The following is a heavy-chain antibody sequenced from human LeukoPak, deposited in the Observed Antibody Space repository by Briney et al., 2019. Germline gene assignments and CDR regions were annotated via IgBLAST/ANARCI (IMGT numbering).Heavy chain of an antibody. CDR3: ATGPYSSGWYNWFDP. D-gene: IGHD6-19*01. CDR2: INHSGST. V-gene: IGHV4-34*01. CDR1: GGSFSGYY. Sequence: PSETLSLTCAVYGGSFSGYYWSGLGQPPGKGLEWIGEINHSGSTNYNPSLKSRVTISVYTSKNQFSLKLSSVTAADTAVYYCATGPYSSGWYNWFDPWGQGTLVTVSS. J-gene: IGHJ5*02.